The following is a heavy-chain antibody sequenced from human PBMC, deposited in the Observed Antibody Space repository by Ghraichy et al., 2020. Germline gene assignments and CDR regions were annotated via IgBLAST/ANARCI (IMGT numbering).Heavy chain of an antibody. CDR2: ISGSAGGT. D-gene: IGHD4-11*01. CDR3: ATTWSYSRGA. J-gene: IGHJ5*02. Sequence: GGSLRLSCAASGFTFSNYAMTWVRQAPGKGLEWVSVISGSAGGTYYADSVKGRFTISRDNSKNMLYLQMNSLRAADTALYYCATTWSYSRGAWGQGTRVIVSS. V-gene: IGHV3-23*01. CDR1: GFTFSNYA.